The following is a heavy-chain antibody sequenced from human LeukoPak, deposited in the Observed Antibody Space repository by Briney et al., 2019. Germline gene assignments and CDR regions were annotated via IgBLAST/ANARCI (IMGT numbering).Heavy chain of an antibody. J-gene: IGHJ4*02. Sequence: GGSLRLSCTASGFAFSDYWMTWVRQAPGKGPEWVANIKQDGSQRYYVDSVRGRFTISRDNAKNSLFLQMNGLRAEDTAVYFDYWGQGNLVTVSS. CDR2: IKQDGSQR. CDR1: GFAFSDYW. V-gene: IGHV3-7*01. CDR3: Y.